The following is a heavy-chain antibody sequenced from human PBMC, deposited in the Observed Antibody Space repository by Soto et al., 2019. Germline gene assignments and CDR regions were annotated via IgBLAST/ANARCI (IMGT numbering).Heavy chain of an antibody. J-gene: IGHJ4*01. Sequence: QVQMRESGPGLVKPSGTRSLTCAVSGASISSSYWWTWDRQSPGKGREWIGEAHPSGNANNNPSLGVRFTIPLAKSKTTFPLNFYPVPAAERAENYCRRFPPAGGVTTMDYWGHGILVTVSS. CDR3: RRFPPAGGVTTMDY. CDR1: GASISSSYW. D-gene: IGHD2-21*02. CDR2: AHPSGNA. V-gene: IGHV4-4*02.